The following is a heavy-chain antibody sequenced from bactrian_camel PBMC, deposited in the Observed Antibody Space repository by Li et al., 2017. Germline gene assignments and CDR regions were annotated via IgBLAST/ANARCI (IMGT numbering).Heavy chain of an antibody. Sequence: VQLVESGGGLVQPGGSLRLSCAASGFTFKDYGMAWDRQDAGKGLDWVSSISWGGDSWGGDGTNYAESVRGRFTIYRDNAKNTVYLQMNSLKLEDTAVYFCTRMWRTDYTVFDGWGQGTQVTVS. CDR2: ISWGGDSWGGDGT. CDR1: GFTFKDYG. D-gene: IGHD2*01. CDR3: TRMWRTDYTVFDG. J-gene: IGHJ4*01. V-gene: IGHV3-1*01.